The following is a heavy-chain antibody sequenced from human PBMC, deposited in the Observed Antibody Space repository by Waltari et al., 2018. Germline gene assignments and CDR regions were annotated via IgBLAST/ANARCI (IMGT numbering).Heavy chain of an antibody. D-gene: IGHD3-10*01. CDR1: GFTFSSYG. Sequence: QVQLVESGGGVVQPGRSLRLSCAASGFTFSSYGMPWVRQAPGKGLGWVAVIWYDGSNKYYADSVKGRFTISRDNSKNTLYLQMNSLRAEDTAVYYCARDAGETGFDYWGQGTLVTVSS. J-gene: IGHJ4*02. CDR2: IWYDGSNK. CDR3: ARDAGETGFDY. V-gene: IGHV3-33*01.